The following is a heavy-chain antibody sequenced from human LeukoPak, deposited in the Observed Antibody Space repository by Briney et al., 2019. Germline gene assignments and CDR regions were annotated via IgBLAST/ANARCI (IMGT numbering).Heavy chain of an antibody. J-gene: IGHJ4*02. D-gene: IGHD6-19*01. V-gene: IGHV1-69*04. Sequence: SVKVSCKASGGTFSSYAISWLRQAPGQGLEWMGRIIPILGIANYAQKFQGRVTITADKSTSTAYMELSSLRSEDTAVYYCARDPYSSGWYGVEYFDYWGQGTLVTVSS. CDR2: IIPILGIA. CDR1: GGTFSSYA. CDR3: ARDPYSSGWYGVEYFDY.